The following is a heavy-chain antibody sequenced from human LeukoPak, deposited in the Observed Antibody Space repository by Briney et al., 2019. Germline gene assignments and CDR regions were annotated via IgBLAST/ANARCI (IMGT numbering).Heavy chain of an antibody. CDR1: GFTLSDYG. CDR3: ARDLGQYYDTSDNWFDP. V-gene: IGHV3-30*03. CDR2: ISNDGSNK. D-gene: IGHD3-22*01. Sequence: GGSLRLSCAASGFTLSDYGMHWVRQAPGKGLEWVAAISNDGSNKFYADSVKGRFTISRDNAKNTLNLQMNSLRAEDTAVCYCARDLGQYYDTSDNWFDPWGQGTLVTVSS. J-gene: IGHJ5*02.